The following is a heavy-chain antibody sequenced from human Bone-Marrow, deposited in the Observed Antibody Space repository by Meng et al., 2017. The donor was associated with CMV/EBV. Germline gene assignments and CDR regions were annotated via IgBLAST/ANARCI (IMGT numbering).Heavy chain of an antibody. CDR3: ARGYCSSTSCYSNKANDY. J-gene: IGHJ4*02. Sequence: GESLKISCAASGFTFSSYAMHWVRQAPGKGLEWVAVISYDGSNKYYADSVKGRFTISRDNSKNTLYLQMNSLRAEDTAVYYCARGYCSSTSCYSNKANDYWGQGTLVTVSP. CDR1: GFTFSSYA. CDR2: ISYDGSNK. V-gene: IGHV3-30-3*01. D-gene: IGHD2-2*01.